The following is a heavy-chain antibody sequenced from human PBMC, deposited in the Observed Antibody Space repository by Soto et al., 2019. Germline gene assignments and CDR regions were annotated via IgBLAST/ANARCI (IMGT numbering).Heavy chain of an antibody. J-gene: IGHJ4*02. Sequence: QVQLVQSGAEVKKPGSSVKVSCKASGGTFSSYAISWVRQAPGQGLEWMGGIIPIFGTANYAQKFQGRVKINADESTSTAYMELSSLRYEDTAVYYCARGDYYDSSGENYFDYWGQGTLVTVSS. CDR3: ARGDYYDSSGENYFDY. CDR1: GGTFSSYA. V-gene: IGHV1-69*12. CDR2: IIPIFGTA. D-gene: IGHD3-22*01.